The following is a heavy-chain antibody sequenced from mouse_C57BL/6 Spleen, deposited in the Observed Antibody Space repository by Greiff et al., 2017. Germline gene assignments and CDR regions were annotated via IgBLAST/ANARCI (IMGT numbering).Heavy chain of an antibody. CDR2: INPSSGYT. CDR3: ANREYFDY. Sequence: VQLQQSGAELARPGASVTMSCKASGYTFTSYTMHWVKQRPGQGLEWIGYINPSSGYTKYNQKFKDKATLTADKSSSTAYMQLSSLTSEDSAVYYCANREYFDYWGQGTTLTVSS. V-gene: IGHV1-4*01. CDR1: GYTFTSYT. J-gene: IGHJ2*01.